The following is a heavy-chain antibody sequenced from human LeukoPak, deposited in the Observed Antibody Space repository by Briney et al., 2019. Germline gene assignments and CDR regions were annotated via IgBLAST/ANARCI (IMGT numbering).Heavy chain of an antibody. Sequence: QPWGALRLSCATSGFTFDDYAMHWVRQAPGKGLEWVSGITWNSATIVYADSVKGRFTISRDNAKNSVYLQMNSLRAEDTALYYCAKGRGFFEGACFDYWGRGTLVTVSS. J-gene: IGHJ4*02. V-gene: IGHV3-9*01. CDR1: GFTFDDYA. CDR3: AKGRGFFEGACFDY. D-gene: IGHD3-3*01. CDR2: ITWNSATI.